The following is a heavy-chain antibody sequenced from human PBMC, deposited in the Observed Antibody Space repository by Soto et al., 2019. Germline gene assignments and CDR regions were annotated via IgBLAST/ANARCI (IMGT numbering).Heavy chain of an antibody. CDR3: AKRRGAGGHFDY. J-gene: IGHJ4*02. Sequence: DVQLLESGGGLVQPEGSLRLSCAASGFTFSSYAMGWVRQGPGKGLEGVAVVSIGGSTHYADCVRGRFTISRDNSKNTLSLQMNSLTAEDTAVYFCAKRRGAGGHFDYWGQGALVTVSS. V-gene: IGHV3-23*01. D-gene: IGHD2-15*01. CDR1: GFTFSSYA. CDR2: VSIGGST.